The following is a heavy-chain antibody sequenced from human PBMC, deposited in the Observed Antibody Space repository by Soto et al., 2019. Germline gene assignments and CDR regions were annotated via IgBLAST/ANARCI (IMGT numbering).Heavy chain of an antibody. CDR3: AGQTTAGSYDDLGSYYYDYAMDV. Sequence: QVQLQESGPGLVKPSQTLSLTCSVSGGSISSGDYYWNWIRQPPGKGLEWIGHIYYSGSTYYNSSLTSRVTISLDTSQNQFSLKLSSVTAADTAVYYCAGQTTAGSYDDLGSYYYDYAMDVWGQGTTVTVSS. CDR2: IYYSGST. CDR1: GGSISSGDYY. J-gene: IGHJ6*02. V-gene: IGHV4-30-4*01. D-gene: IGHD3-10*01.